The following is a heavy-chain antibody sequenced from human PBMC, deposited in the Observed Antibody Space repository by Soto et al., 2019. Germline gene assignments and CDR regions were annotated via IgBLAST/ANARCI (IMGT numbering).Heavy chain of an antibody. J-gene: IGHJ4*02. CDR1: GYTFASYG. CDR2: ISGYNGNT. Sequence: QVQLVQSGAEVKKPGASVKVSCKASGYTFASYGISWVRQATGQGLEWMGWISGYNGNTKYAQKFQGRVTMTTDTSTSTAYMEVRSLTSDDTAVDYCARDGVVVHKEADYWGQGTLVSVSS. V-gene: IGHV1-18*01. CDR3: ARDGVVVHKEADY. D-gene: IGHD3-22*01.